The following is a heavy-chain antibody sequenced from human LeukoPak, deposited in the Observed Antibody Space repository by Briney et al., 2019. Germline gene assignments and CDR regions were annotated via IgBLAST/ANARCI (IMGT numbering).Heavy chain of an antibody. CDR2: IYYSGST. CDR3: ARETDYVWGSYRRYIDY. V-gene: IGHV4-39*07. J-gene: IGHJ4*02. D-gene: IGHD3-16*02. CDR1: GGSISSSSYY. Sequence: SETLSLTCTVSGGSISSSSYYWGWIRQPPGKGLEWIGSIYYSGSTFYNPSLKSRVTISVDTSKNQFSLKLSSVTAADTALYYCARETDYVWGSYRRYIDYWGQGALVTVSS.